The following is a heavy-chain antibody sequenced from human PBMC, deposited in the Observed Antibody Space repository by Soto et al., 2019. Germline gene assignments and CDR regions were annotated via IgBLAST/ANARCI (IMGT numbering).Heavy chain of an antibody. J-gene: IGHJ3*02. V-gene: IGHV1-2*04. Sequence: GASVKVSCKASGYGFTGYYMHWVRQAPGQGLEWMGWINPNGGGTNYAQKFQGWVTMTRDTSISTAYMELSRLKSDDTAVYYCAKDSWYSSGWFRVPFDIWGQGTMVTVSS. CDR2: INPNGGGT. D-gene: IGHD6-19*01. CDR3: AKDSWYSSGWFRVPFDI. CDR1: GYGFTGYY.